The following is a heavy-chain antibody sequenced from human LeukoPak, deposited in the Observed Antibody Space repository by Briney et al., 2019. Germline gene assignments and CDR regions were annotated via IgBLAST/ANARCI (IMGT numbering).Heavy chain of an antibody. D-gene: IGHD3-10*01. CDR3: ARGSHYYGFEI. V-gene: IGHV4-34*01. J-gene: IGHJ3*02. CDR1: GGSFSGYY. CDR2: INHSGST. Sequence: NPSETLSLTCAVYGGSFSGYYWSWIRQPPGKGLEWIGEINHSGSTNYNPSLKSRVTISVDTSKNQFSLKLSSVTAADTAVYYCARGSHYYGFEIWGQGTMVTVSS.